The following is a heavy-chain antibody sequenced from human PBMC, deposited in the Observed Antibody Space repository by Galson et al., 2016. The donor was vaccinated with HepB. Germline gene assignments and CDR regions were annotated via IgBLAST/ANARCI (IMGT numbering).Heavy chain of an antibody. CDR3: ARGRSGSGGTYYYYFYGLDV. J-gene: IGHJ6*02. V-gene: IGHV1-69*06. Sequence: SAKVSCKASGDTFNSHAISWVRRAPGHGLEWVGEFIPTSDTPNYAEEFQGRVTITADKSTGTAYMELNNLRSDDTAVYFCARGRSGSGGTYYYYFYGLDVWGQGTAVSVSS. D-gene: IGHD3-3*01. CDR2: FIPTSDTP. CDR1: GDTFNSHA.